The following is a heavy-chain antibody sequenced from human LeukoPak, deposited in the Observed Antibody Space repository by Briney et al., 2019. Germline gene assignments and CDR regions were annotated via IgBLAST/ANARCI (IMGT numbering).Heavy chain of an antibody. Sequence: ASVKVSCKASGYTFTSYDINWVRQATGQGLEWMGWMNPNSGNTGYAQKFQGRVTMTRNTSISTAYMELSSLRSEDTAVYYCARGKYCSSTSCYYYYMDVWSKGTTVTVSS. J-gene: IGHJ6*03. CDR2: MNPNSGNT. D-gene: IGHD2-2*01. V-gene: IGHV1-8*01. CDR3: ARGKYCSSTSCYYYYMDV. CDR1: GYTFTSYD.